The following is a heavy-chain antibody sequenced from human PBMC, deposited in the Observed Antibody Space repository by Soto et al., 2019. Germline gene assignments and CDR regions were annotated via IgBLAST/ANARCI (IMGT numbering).Heavy chain of an antibody. Sequence: GASVKVSCKASGGTFSSYAISWVRQAPGQGLEWMGGIIPIFGTANYAQKFQGRVTITTDESTSTAYMELSSLRSEDTAVYYCARVIPSPDYYDSNRAFDIWGQGTMVTVSS. D-gene: IGHD3-22*01. J-gene: IGHJ3*02. CDR3: ARVIPSPDYYDSNRAFDI. CDR2: IIPIFGTA. CDR1: GGTFSSYA. V-gene: IGHV1-69*05.